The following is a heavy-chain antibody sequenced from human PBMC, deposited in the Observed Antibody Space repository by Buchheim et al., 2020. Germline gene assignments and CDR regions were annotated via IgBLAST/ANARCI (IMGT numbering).Heavy chain of an antibody. CDR3: AREATVDYYYYYGMDV. Sequence: QVQLQESGPGLVKPSETLSLTCTVSGGSISSYYWSWIRQPPGKGLEWIGYIYYSGSTNYNPSPKSRVTISVETSKNQSSLKLSSVTAADTAVYYCAREATVDYYYYYGMDVWGQGTT. V-gene: IGHV4-59*01. CDR1: GGSISSYY. CDR2: IYYSGST. D-gene: IGHD4-11*01. J-gene: IGHJ6*02.